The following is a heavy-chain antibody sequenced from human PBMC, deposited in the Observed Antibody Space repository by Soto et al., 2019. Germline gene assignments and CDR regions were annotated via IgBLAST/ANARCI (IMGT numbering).Heavy chain of an antibody. J-gene: IGHJ2*01. V-gene: IGHV4-30-4*01. CDR1: GGSLSSGDYY. CDR3: ARAIPLGDRPSYFDL. D-gene: IGHD3-10*01. CDR2: IYYSGST. Sequence: SETLSLTCTVSGGSLSSGDYYWSWIRQPPGKGLEWIGYIYYSGSTYYNPSLKSRVTISVDTSKNQFSLKLSSVTAADTAVYYCARAIPLGDRPSYFDLWGRGTLVNVSS.